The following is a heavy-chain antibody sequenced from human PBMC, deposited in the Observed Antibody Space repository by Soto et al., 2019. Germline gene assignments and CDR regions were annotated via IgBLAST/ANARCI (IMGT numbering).Heavy chain of an antibody. V-gene: IGHV1-2*04. CDR3: ARTLYCSSTSCYSYYGMDV. D-gene: IGHD2-2*01. J-gene: IGHJ6*02. CDR1: GYTFTGYY. Sequence: ASVKVSCKASGYTFTGYYMHWVRQAPGQGLEWMGWINPNSGGTNYAQKFQGWVTMTRDTSISTAYMELSRLRSDDTAVYYCARTLYCSSTSCYSYYGMDVWGQGTTVTVSS. CDR2: INPNSGGT.